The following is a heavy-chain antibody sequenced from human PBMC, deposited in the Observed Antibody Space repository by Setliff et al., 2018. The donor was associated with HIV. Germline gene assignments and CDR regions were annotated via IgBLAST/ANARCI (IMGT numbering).Heavy chain of an antibody. D-gene: IGHD3-10*01. J-gene: IGHJ5*01. CDR1: GGSFSNYY. CDR3: ARLQGGYGSGNFWFDS. CDR2: INHGGST. V-gene: IGHV4-34*01. Sequence: KPSETLSLTCAVYGGSFSNYYWSWIRQSPGEGLEWIGEINHGGSTNYNPSLKSRVTMSVDTSKNQFSLQLTSVTAADTAVYYCARLQGGYGSGNFWFDSWGQGSLVTVSS.